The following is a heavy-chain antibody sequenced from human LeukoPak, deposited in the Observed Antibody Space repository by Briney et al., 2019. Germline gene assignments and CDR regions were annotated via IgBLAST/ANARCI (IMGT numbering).Heavy chain of an antibody. V-gene: IGHV3-23*01. Sequence: PGGSLRLSCAASGFTFSSYAMSWVRQAPWKGLEWVSGISGSGDNTYYADSVKGRFTISRDNSKNTLYVQVNSLGTEDTAAYYCAKGSYYDSSGSFYFDYWGQGTLVTVSS. CDR2: ISGSGDNT. CDR3: AKGSYYDSSGSFYFDY. CDR1: GFTFSSYA. D-gene: IGHD3-22*01. J-gene: IGHJ4*02.